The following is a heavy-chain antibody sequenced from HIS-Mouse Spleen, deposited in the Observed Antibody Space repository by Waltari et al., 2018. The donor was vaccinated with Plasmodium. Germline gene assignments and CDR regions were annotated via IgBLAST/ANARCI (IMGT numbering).Heavy chain of an antibody. V-gene: IGHV4-39*07. J-gene: IGHJ4*02. CDR1: GGSISSSSYY. CDR2: IYYSGST. Sequence: QLQLQESGPGLVKPSETLSLTCTVSGGSISSSSYYWGQIRQPPGKGLEWIGSIYYSGSTYYNPSLKSRVTISVDTSKNQFSLKLSSVTAADTAVYYCARDRITGTSYFDYWGQGTLVTVSS. CDR3: ARDRITGTSYFDY. D-gene: IGHD1-7*01.